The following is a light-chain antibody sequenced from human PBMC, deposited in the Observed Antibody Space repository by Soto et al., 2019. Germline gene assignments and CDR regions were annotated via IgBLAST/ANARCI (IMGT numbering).Light chain of an antibody. CDR1: PGISNY. CDR2: AAS. CDR3: QKYNSAPLT. V-gene: IGKV1-27*01. J-gene: IGKJ4*01. Sequence: DIQMTQSPSSLSASVGDRVTITCRASPGISNYLAWYQQKPGKVPKLLIYAASTLQSGVPSRFSGSGSGTDFNLTISSLQPEDVATYYCQKYNSAPLTFGGGNKVEIK.